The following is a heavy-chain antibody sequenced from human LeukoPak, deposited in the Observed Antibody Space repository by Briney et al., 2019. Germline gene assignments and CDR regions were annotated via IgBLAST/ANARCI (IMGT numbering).Heavy chain of an antibody. Sequence: GGSLRLSCAASGFTFSRYWMHWVRQAPGKGLVWVSRINSDGSSTSYADSVKGRFTISRDNAKNSLYLQMNSLRAEDTVVYYCARDEVACSSTNCYFAYWGQGTLVTVSS. CDR3: ARDEVACSSTNCYFAY. V-gene: IGHV3-74*01. CDR2: INSDGSST. J-gene: IGHJ4*02. CDR1: GFTFSRYW. D-gene: IGHD2-2*01.